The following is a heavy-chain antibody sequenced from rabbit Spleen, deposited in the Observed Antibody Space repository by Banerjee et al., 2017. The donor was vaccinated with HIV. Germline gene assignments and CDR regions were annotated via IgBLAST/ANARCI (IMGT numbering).Heavy chain of an antibody. CDR2: IRAGGSGDT. V-gene: IGHV1S40*01. CDR3: ARGYDGYSYAINL. CDR1: GFSFSSSYW. D-gene: IGHD6-1*01. Sequence: QSLEESGGGLVKPGASLTLTCKASGFSFSSSYWICWVRQAPGKGLEWIACIRAGGSGDTYYASWAKGRFTISKTSSTTVTLQMASLTAADTAAYFCARGYDGYSYAINLWGPGTLVTVS. J-gene: IGHJ4*01.